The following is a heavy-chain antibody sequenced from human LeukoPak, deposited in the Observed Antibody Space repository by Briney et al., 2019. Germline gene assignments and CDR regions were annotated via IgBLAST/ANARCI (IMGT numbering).Heavy chain of an antibody. Sequence: PGGSLRLSCAASGFTFSSYAMTWVRQAPGKGLEYVPAIVGNGGRTYYADSVKGSFTISRNNSESTLYLQMSSLRPEDTAIYYCVKDLTYSSSWYEPLGYWGQGTLVTVSS. CDR1: GFTFSSYA. V-gene: IGHV3-64D*06. D-gene: IGHD6-13*01. J-gene: IGHJ4*02. CDR3: VKDLTYSSSWYEPLGY. CDR2: IVGNGGRT.